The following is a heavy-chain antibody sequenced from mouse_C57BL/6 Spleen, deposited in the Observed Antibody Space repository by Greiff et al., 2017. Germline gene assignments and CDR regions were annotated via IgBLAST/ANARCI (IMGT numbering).Heavy chain of an antibody. CDR1: GYTFTSYW. Sequence: QVQLQQPGAELVRPGSSVKLSCKASGYTFTSYWMHWVKQRPIPGLEWIGNIDPSDSETPYNQKFKDKATLTVDKSSSTAYMQLSSLTSEDSAVYYCARRGYGSSFDYWGPGTTLTVSS. CDR2: IDPSDSET. D-gene: IGHD1-1*01. CDR3: ARRGYGSSFDY. V-gene: IGHV1-52*01. J-gene: IGHJ2*01.